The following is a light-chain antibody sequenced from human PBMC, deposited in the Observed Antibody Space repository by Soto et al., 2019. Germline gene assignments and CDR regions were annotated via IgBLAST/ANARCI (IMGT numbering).Light chain of an antibody. J-gene: IGKJ1*01. CDR2: DAS. Sequence: EIVMTQSPATLSVSPGESATLSCRASQSVTSNLAWYQQKPGQAPRLLIYDASTRATAFPARFSGSGSGTEFTLTISSLQSEDFAVYYCQQYKNWPRTFGQGTKVEIK. V-gene: IGKV3-15*01. CDR1: QSVTSN. CDR3: QQYKNWPRT.